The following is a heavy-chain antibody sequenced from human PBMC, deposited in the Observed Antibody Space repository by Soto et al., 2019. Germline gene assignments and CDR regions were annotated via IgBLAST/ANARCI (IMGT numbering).Heavy chain of an antibody. CDR2: TYYRSRWYS. CDR3: ARSEGDSDYYYYGLDV. V-gene: IGHV6-1*01. CDR1: GDSVSSSSVA. J-gene: IGHJ6*02. Sequence: SQTLSLTCVISGDSVSSSSVAWNWVRQSQSRGLEWLGRTYYRSRWYSDFAVSVRGRIVINADTSKIQFSLQLNSVTPEDTAVYSCARSEGDSDYYYYGLDVWGQGTTVTVSS. D-gene: IGHD3-16*01.